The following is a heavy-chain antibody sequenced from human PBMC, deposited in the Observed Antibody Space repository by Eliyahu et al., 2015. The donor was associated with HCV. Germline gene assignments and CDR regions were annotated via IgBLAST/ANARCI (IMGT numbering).Heavy chain of an antibody. V-gene: IGHV3-74*01. CDR1: GFTXSSYW. CDR3: ARDRTGAFDI. Sequence: GFTXSSYWMHWVRQAPGKGLVWVXRINSDGSSTNYADSVKGRFTISRDNAKNTLYLQMNSLRVEDTAVYYCARDRTGAFDIWGQGTMVTVSS. CDR2: INSDGSST. J-gene: IGHJ3*02. D-gene: IGHD4-17*01.